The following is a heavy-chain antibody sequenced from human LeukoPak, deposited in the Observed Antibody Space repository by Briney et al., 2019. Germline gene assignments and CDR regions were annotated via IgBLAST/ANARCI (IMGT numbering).Heavy chain of an antibody. CDR2: ISYDGSNK. CDR3: ARAGAERYYYYYGMDV. V-gene: IGHV3-30-3*01. CDR1: GFTFSSYA. Sequence: PGRSLRLSCAASGFTFSSYAMHWVRQAPGKGLEWVAVISYDGSNKYYADSVKGRFTISRDNSKNTLYLQMNSLRAEDTAVYYCARAGAERYYYYYGMDVWGQGTTVTVSS. D-gene: IGHD3-10*01. J-gene: IGHJ6*02.